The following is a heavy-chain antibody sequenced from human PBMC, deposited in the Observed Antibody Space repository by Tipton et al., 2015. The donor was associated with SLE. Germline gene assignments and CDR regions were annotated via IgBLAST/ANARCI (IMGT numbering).Heavy chain of an antibody. CDR1: GYSIRSGYY. V-gene: IGHV4-38-2*02. D-gene: IGHD3-22*01. J-gene: IGHJ4*02. Sequence: TLSLTCSVSGYSIRSGYYWGWIRQTPGKGLEWIGSIYHSGSTYYSPSLKSRVTISVDTSKNQFSLKLSSVTAADTAVYYCARSSYDSSGYPGYWGQGTLVTVSS. CDR2: IYHSGST. CDR3: ARSSYDSSGYPGY.